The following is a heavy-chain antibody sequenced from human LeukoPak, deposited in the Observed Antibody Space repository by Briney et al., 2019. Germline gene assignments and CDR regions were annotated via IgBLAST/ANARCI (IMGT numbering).Heavy chain of an antibody. CDR2: VKSKNDGGPT. CDR3: VGRPWNFDY. Sequence: PGGSLRLSCAASGFTFSHTWISWVRQAPGKGLEWVGRVKSKNDGGPTDYAAPVKGRFFISRDDSRGTLSLEMNSLKIEDTAVYFCVGRPWNFDYWGQGTLVTVSS. J-gene: IGHJ4*02. D-gene: IGHD1-1*01. V-gene: IGHV3-15*01. CDR1: GFTFSHTW.